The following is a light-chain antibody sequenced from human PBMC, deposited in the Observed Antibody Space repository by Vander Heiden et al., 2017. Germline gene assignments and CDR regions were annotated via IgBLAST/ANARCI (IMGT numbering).Light chain of an antibody. J-gene: IGKJ5*01. CDR3: QQRSNWPIT. CDR1: QSVSSY. V-gene: IGKV3-11*01. CDR2: DAS. Sequence: EIVSTQSPATLSLSPGERATLPCRASQSVSSYLAWYQQKPGQAPRLLIYDASNRATGIPARFSGSGSGTDFTLTISSLEPEDFAVYYCQQRSNWPITFGQGTRLEIK.